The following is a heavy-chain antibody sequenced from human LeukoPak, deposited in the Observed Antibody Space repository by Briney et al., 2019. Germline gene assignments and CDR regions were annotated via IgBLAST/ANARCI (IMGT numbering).Heavy chain of an antibody. CDR3: AKLLRAGRLLTISLDS. CDR2: VSGSGGTT. D-gene: IGHD3-10*01. J-gene: IGHJ4*02. V-gene: IGHV3-23*01. CDR1: GGTFSSYA. Sequence: ASVKVSRKASGGTFSSYAIHWVRQAPGKGLEWVSAVSGSGGTTHYADSAKGRFTISRDNSKNTLYLQLNSLRAEDTAVYYCAKLLRAGRLLTISLDSWGQGTLVTVSS.